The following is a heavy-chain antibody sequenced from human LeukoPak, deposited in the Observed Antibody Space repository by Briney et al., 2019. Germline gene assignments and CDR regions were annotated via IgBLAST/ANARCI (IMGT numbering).Heavy chain of an antibody. Sequence: GGSLRLSCAASGFTFSSYSMNWVRQAPGKGLEWVSAISGSGGSTYYADSVKGRFTISRDNSKNTLYLQMNSLRAEDTAVYYCAKDLGYCSGGSCYAFDYWGQGTLVTVSS. CDR3: AKDLGYCSGGSCYAFDY. D-gene: IGHD2-15*01. CDR2: ISGSGGST. CDR1: GFTFSSYS. J-gene: IGHJ4*02. V-gene: IGHV3-23*01.